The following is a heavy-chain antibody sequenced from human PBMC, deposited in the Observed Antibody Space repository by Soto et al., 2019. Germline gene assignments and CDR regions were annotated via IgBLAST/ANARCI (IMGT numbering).Heavy chain of an antibody. CDR1: GGAFGRYS. CDR2: VIPVFNTS. Sequence: QVQLEQSGPEVKRPGTSVKVSCKASGGAFGRYSVSWVRQAPGQGREWIGGVIPVFNTSNYSLKFQGRVAIFADLSTSSVFMDLRSLRSEDTALYYCARGDEMTAVTIFEYWGQGTLVTVSS. V-gene: IGHV1-69*01. J-gene: IGHJ4*02. CDR3: ARGDEMTAVTIFEY. D-gene: IGHD4-17*01.